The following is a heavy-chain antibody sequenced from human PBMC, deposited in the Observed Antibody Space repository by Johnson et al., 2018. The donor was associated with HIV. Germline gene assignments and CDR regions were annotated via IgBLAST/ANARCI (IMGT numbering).Heavy chain of an antibody. CDR1: GFTFRSYW. CDR2: INQDGSEE. CDR3: ARERGPWKHLWLRDAFDI. D-gene: IGHD5-18*01. J-gene: IGHJ3*02. V-gene: IGHV3-7*01. Sequence: VQLVESGGDLVQPGGPLRLSCAASGFTFRSYWMSWVRQAPGKGLEWVANINQDGSEEYYVDSVKGRFTISRDNAKNSLYLQLNSLTAADTAVYYCARERGPWKHLWLRDAFDIWGQGTMVTVSS.